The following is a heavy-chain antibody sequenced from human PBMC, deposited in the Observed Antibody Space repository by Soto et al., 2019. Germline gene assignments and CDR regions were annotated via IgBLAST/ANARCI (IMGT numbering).Heavy chain of an antibody. D-gene: IGHD3-16*01. J-gene: IGHJ5*02. CDR1: GGSFSGYY. CDR3: AVTLGVTLSSFDP. CDR2: INHSGST. Sequence: QVQLQQWGAGLLKPSETLSLTCAVYGGSFSGYYWSWIRQPPGKGLEWIGEINHSGSTNYNPSLRRRVTISVDTSKSQYPLKVSSVPAADTAVYYCAVTLGVTLSSFDPWSEGPKVAVPS. V-gene: IGHV4-34*01.